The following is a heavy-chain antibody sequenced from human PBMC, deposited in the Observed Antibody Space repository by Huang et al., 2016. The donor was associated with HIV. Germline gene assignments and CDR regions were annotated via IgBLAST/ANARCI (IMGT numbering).Heavy chain of an antibody. CDR1: GFSLTSSGLA. Sequence: QITLKESGPTLVKPTQTLTLTCTFFGFSLTSSGLAVGWIRQPPGKALEWLALIYWDNEERFSPSLKTRLTITKDTPKNEVVLTMTNMDPVDTATYYCVHRLRYGKWYVDYWGQGVLVTVSS. J-gene: IGHJ4*02. D-gene: IGHD6-13*01. CDR2: IYWDNEE. CDR3: VHRLRYGKWYVDY. V-gene: IGHV2-5*02.